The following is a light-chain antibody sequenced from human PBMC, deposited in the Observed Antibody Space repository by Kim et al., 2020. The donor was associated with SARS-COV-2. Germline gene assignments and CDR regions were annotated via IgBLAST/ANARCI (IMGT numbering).Light chain of an antibody. V-gene: IGLV1-40*01. CDR2: GNS. J-gene: IGLJ1*01. CDR3: QSYDSSLSRV. Sequence: QSVLTQPPSVSGAPGQRVTISCTGSSSNIGAGYDVHWYQQLPGTAPKLLIYGNSNRPSGVPDRFSGSKSGTSASLAITGLQAEDEADDYCQSYDSSLSRVFGTGTKVTVL. CDR1: SSNIGAGYD.